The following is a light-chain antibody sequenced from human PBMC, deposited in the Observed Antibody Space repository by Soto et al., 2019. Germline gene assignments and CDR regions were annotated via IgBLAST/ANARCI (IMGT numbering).Light chain of an antibody. CDR2: DVS. V-gene: IGLV2-14*01. CDR3: ASYTAYNPLVV. Sequence: QSALTQPASVSGSPGQSIAISCTGTSSDIGAYNYVSWYQHHPGKAPKLIIYDVSSRPSGVSNRFSDSKSGNAASLTISGLQADDEADYFCASYTAYNPLVVFGGGTKVTVL. J-gene: IGLJ2*01. CDR1: SSDIGAYNY.